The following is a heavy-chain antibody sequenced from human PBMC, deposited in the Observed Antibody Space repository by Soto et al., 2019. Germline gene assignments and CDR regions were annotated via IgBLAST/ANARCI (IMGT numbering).Heavy chain of an antibody. D-gene: IGHD1-1*01. CDR1: GFTFGGSW. CDR3: LRGTNFDY. CDR2: INSDGSST. V-gene: IGHV3-74*01. J-gene: IGHJ4*02. Sequence: EVQLVESGGGLVQPGGSLRLSCAASGFTFGGSWMHWVRQAPGKGLVWVSRINSDGSSTSDADSVKGRFTISRDNAKSTLYLQMNSLRAEDTAVYYCLRGTNFDYWGQGTLVTVSS.